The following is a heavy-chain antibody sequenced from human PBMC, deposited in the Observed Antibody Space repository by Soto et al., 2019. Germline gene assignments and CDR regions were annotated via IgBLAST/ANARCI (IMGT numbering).Heavy chain of an antibody. CDR3: AKVLGFSAPTAFDY. CDR1: GFSFSSYA. D-gene: IGHD3-10*01. Sequence: EVQLLQSGGGLVQPGGSLRLSCASSGFSFSSYAMSWVRQAPGQGLEWVSGIGASGGSTYYTDSVKGRFTIARDSSKITVYLKMSILRAEDTAVYFCAKVLGFSAPTAFDYWGLGTQVTVSS. CDR2: IGASGGST. V-gene: IGHV3-23*01. J-gene: IGHJ4*02.